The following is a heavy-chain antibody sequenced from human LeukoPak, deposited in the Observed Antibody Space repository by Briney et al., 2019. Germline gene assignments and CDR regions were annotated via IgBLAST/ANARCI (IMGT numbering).Heavy chain of an antibody. CDR1: GFTFSSYA. D-gene: IGHD3-10*01. CDR2: ISGSGGAS. CDR3: ARGGVDYYGSGTYYLMYYFDY. Sequence: GGSLRLSCAASGFTFSSYAMSWVRQAPGKGLEWFSGISGSGGASYYADSVKGRFTISRDDSHNTLYLQMNSLRAEDTAVYFCARGGVDYYGSGTYYLMYYFDYWGQGALVTVSS. V-gene: IGHV3-23*01. J-gene: IGHJ4*02.